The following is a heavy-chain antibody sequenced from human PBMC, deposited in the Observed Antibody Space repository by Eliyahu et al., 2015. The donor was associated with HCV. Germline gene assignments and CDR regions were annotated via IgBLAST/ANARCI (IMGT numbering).Heavy chain of an antibody. CDR3: ARDSGSPDY. V-gene: IGHV3-48*01. CDR2: ISSSSSSI. J-gene: IGHJ4*02. Sequence: EVQLVESGGGLVQPGGSLRLSCAASGFTFXSYSMNWXRQAPGKGLEWVSYISSSSSSIYYADSVKGRFTISRDNAKNSLYLQMNSLRAEDTAVYYCARDSGSPDYWGQGTLVTVSS. CDR1: GFTFXSYS. D-gene: IGHD1-26*01.